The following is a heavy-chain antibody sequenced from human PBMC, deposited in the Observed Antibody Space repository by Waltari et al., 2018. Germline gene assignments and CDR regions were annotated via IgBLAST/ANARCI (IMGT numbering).Heavy chain of an antibody. V-gene: IGHV4-39*01. Sequence: QLQLQESGPGLVKPSETLSLTCTVSGGSISSSGYFWGWIRKPPGKGLEWIATIYYSGSTYYNPSLRSRVTISVDTSKSQFSLRLTSVTAADTALYYCARHLNFHYVLDVWGQGTTVTVSS. CDR3: ARHLNFHYVLDV. CDR1: GGSISSSGYF. J-gene: IGHJ6*02. CDR2: IYYSGST.